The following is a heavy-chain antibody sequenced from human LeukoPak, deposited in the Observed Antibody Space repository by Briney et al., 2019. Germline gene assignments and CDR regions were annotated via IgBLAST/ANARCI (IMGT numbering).Heavy chain of an antibody. CDR1: GYTFTDYW. Sequence: GESLKISCKAAGYTFTDYWIAWVRQMPGKDLEYMGIVYPSDSDARYWPSFQGQVTISADKSTDTAYLEWSSLRASDSAIYYCARPHYFRTMVDAFAVWGQGTIVTVSS. J-gene: IGHJ3*01. CDR3: ARPHYFRTMVDAFAV. CDR2: VYPSDSDA. D-gene: IGHD3-10*01. V-gene: IGHV5-51*01.